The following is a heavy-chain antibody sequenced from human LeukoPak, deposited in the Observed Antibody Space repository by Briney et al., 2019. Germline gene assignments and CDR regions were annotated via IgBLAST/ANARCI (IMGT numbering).Heavy chain of an antibody. CDR1: GYTLTELS. CDR2: FDPEHGEK. Sequence: ASVKVSCKVSGYTLTELSMHWVRQAPGKGLEGMGGFDPEHGEKVYAQKFHGRLTMTEDTSTHTAYMELSRLRSDDTAVYYCATDPVGYCNANGCYSVDYWGQGTLVTVSS. D-gene: IGHD2-15*01. J-gene: IGHJ4*02. CDR3: ATDPVGYCNANGCYSVDY. V-gene: IGHV1-24*01.